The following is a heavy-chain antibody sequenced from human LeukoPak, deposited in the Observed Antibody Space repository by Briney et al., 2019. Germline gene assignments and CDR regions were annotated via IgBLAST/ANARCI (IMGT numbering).Heavy chain of an antibody. V-gene: IGHV7-4-1*02. J-gene: IGHJ6*02. CDR1: GYTFTSYA. CDR2: INTNTGNP. CDR3: ARSYYDILTGYSYYYYYGMDV. Sequence: GASVKVPCKASGYTFTSYAMNWVRQAPGQGLEWMGWINTNTGNPTYAQGFTGRFVFSLDTSVSTAYLQISSLKAEDTAVYYCARSYYDILTGYSYYYYYGMDVWGQGTTVTVSS. D-gene: IGHD3-9*01.